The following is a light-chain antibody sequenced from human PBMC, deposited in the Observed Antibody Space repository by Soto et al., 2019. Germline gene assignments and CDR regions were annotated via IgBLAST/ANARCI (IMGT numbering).Light chain of an antibody. CDR1: SSDVGGYNY. V-gene: IGLV2-14*01. CDR2: EVS. Sequence: QSALTQPASVSGSPGQSITISCTGTSSDVGGYNYVSWFQQHPGKAPKLKIYEVSNRPSGVSNRFSGSESGNTASLTISELQAEDEADYYCTSFTTISTWVFGGGTKVTVL. J-gene: IGLJ3*02. CDR3: TSFTTISTWV.